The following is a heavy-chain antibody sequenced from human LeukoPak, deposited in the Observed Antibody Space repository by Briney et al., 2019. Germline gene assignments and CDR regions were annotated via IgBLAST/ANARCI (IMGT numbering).Heavy chain of an antibody. J-gene: IGHJ3*02. D-gene: IGHD1-20*01. CDR1: GFTFSNAW. Sequence: GGSLRLSCAASGFTFSNAWMTWVRQAPGKGLEWVSSISSSSSYIYYADSVKGRFTISRDNAKNSLYLQMNSLRAEDTAVYYCARDPGLTGNAFDIWGQGTMVTVSS. V-gene: IGHV3-21*01. CDR2: ISSSSSYI. CDR3: ARDPGLTGNAFDI.